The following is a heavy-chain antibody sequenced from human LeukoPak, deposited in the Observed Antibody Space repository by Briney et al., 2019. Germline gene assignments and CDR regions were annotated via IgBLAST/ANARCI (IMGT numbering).Heavy chain of an antibody. V-gene: IGHV4-59*01. CDR3: ARTTEGGYTYDYFYYYYMDV. Sequence: PSETLSLTCTVSGGSISSYYWSWIRQPPGKGLEWIVYIYHDGRTNYNPSLKSRVTISVDTSKNQFSLKLSSVTAADTAVYYCARTTEGGYTYDYFYYYYMDVWGKGTTVTISS. CDR1: GGSISSYY. J-gene: IGHJ6*03. CDR2: IYHDGRT. D-gene: IGHD5-18*01.